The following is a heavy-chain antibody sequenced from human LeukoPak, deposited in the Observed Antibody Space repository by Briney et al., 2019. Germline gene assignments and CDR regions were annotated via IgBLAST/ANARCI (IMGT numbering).Heavy chain of an antibody. J-gene: IGHJ6*02. CDR3: AKDSVTTLNYYYYYGMDV. Sequence: GGSLRLSCAASGFTFSSYAVSWVRQAPGKGLEWVSAISGSGGSTYYADSVKGRFTISRDNSKNTLYLQMNSLRAEDTAVYYCAKDSVTTLNYYYYYGMDVWGQGTTVTVSS. CDR1: GFTFSSYA. CDR2: ISGSGGST. V-gene: IGHV3-23*01. D-gene: IGHD4-17*01.